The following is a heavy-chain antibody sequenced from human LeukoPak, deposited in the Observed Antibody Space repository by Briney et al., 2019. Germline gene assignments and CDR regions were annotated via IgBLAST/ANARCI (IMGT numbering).Heavy chain of an antibody. V-gene: IGHV4-34*01. CDR1: GGSFSGYY. J-gene: IGHJ4*02. CDR2: INHSGST. CDR3: ARDKYDVLTGYLPPKRQAVES. Sequence: SETLSLTCAVYGGSFSGYYWSWIRQPPGKGLEWIGEINHSGSTNYNPSLKSRVTISVDTSKNQFSLKLSSVTAADTAVYYCARDKYDVLTGYLPPKRQAVESWGQGILVTVSS. D-gene: IGHD3-9*01.